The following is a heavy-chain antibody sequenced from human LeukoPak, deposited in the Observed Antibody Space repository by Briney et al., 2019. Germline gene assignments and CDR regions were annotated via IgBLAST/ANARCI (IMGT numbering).Heavy chain of an antibody. CDR1: GGSISGYY. V-gene: IGHV4-4*07. J-gene: IGHJ5*02. CDR2: IHTSGST. Sequence: SETLSLTCTVSGGSISGYYWTWIRQPAGKGLEWIGRIHTSGSTNQNPSLKSRVTMSVDTSKNQFSLKLSSVTAADTAVYYCAREAPVGGSYTGWSDPWGQGALVTVSS. CDR3: AREAPVGGSYTGWSDP. D-gene: IGHD1-26*01.